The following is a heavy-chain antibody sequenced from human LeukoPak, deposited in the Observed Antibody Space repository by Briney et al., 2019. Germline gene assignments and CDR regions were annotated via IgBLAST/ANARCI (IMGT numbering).Heavy chain of an antibody. J-gene: IGHJ6*03. D-gene: IGHD3-3*01. Sequence: GGSLRLSCAASGFTFSSYALTWVRQAPGKGLEWVSGISGSGGSTYYADSVKGRFTISRDNSKNTLYLQMNSLRAEDTAVYYCAKDGHVDDFWSGYYTYYYYYMDVWGKGTTVTVSS. V-gene: IGHV3-23*01. CDR3: AKDGHVDDFWSGYYTYYYYYMDV. CDR1: GFTFSSYA. CDR2: ISGSGGST.